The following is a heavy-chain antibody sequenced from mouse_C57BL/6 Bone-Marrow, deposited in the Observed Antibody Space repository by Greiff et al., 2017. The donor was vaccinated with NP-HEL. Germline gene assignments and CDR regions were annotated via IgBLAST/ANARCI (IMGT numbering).Heavy chain of an antibody. J-gene: IGHJ2*01. CDR1: GYSITSGYY. D-gene: IGHD6-1*01. Sequence: EVQLQQSGPGLVKPSQSLSLTCSVTGYSITSGYYWNWIRQFPGNQLEWMGYISYDGSNNSNPSLKNRISITRDTSKNQFFLKLNSVTTEDTATYYCARDLLCPDYWGQGTTLTVSS. CDR3: ARDLLCPDY. V-gene: IGHV3-6*01. CDR2: ISYDGSN.